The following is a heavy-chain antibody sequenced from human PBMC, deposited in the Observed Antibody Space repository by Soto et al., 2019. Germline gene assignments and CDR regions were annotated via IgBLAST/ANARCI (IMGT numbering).Heavy chain of an antibody. CDR3: ARPFGYYVTSGYYGAFYYYGMDV. V-gene: IGHV3-48*02. CDR1: GFTFSDYD. J-gene: IGHJ6*02. CDR2: ISSSSSTV. Sequence: EVPLVESGGGLVQPGGSLRLSCTASGFTFSDYDMNWVRQAPGKGLQWVSYISSSSSTVYYADSVKGRFTISRDNAKNSLYLQMDSLTDEDTAVYYCARPFGYYVTSGYYGAFYYYGMDVWGQGTTVTVSS. D-gene: IGHD3-22*01.